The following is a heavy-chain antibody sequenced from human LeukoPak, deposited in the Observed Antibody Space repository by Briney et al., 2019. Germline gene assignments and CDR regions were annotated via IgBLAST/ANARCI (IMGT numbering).Heavy chain of an antibody. J-gene: IGHJ6*02. CDR1: GGTFSSYA. CDR2: IIPIFGTA. D-gene: IGHD3-10*01. V-gene: IGHV1-69*01. CDR3: ARVLPGTPPYYYGSGSWYYYYGMDV. Sequence: SVKVSCKASGGTFSSYAISWVRQAPGQGLEWMGGIIPIFGTANYAQKLQGRVTITADESTSTAYMELSSLRSEDTAVYYCARVLPGTPPYYYGSGSWYYYYGMDVWGQGTTVTVSS.